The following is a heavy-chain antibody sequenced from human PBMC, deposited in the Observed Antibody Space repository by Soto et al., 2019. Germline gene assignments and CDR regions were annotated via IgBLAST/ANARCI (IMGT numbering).Heavy chain of an antibody. CDR3: ARGSSQVVVAPSARYYYGMDV. CDR2: IIPILGTA. J-gene: IGHJ6*02. Sequence: GASVQVSCKASGGTFSSYAISWVRQAPGQGLEWMGGIIPILGTANYAQKLQGRVTITADKSTSTAYMQLSSLRSEDTAVYYCARGSSQVVVAPSARYYYGMDVWGQGTTVTVS. CDR1: GGTFSSYA. V-gene: IGHV1-69*10. D-gene: IGHD2-2*01.